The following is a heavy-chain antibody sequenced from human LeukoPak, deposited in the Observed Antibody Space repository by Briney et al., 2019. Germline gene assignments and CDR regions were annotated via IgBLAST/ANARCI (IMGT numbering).Heavy chain of an antibody. CDR3: ARGIRLQRIRDAFDI. J-gene: IGHJ3*02. Sequence: GASVKVSCKASGYTFTSYYMHWVRQAPGQGLEWMGIINPSGGSTSYAQKFQGRVTMTRDMSTSTVYMELSSLRSEDTAVYYCARGIRLQRIRDAFDIWGQGTMVTVSS. D-gene: IGHD4-11*01. CDR1: GYTFTSYY. CDR2: INPSGGST. V-gene: IGHV1-46*01.